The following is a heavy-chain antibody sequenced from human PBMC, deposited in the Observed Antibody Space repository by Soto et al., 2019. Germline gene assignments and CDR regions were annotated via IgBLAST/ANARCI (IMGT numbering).Heavy chain of an antibody. V-gene: IGHV4-59*08. Sequence: SETLSLTCTVSGASISSYYWSWIRQPPGKGLEWIGYIYYSGSTNYNPSLKSRVTISVDTSKNQFSLKLSSVTAADTAVYYCATRAADYDFWSGYYSYYYYMDVWGKGTTVTVSS. CDR1: GASISSYY. CDR2: IYYSGST. D-gene: IGHD3-3*01. CDR3: ATRAADYDFWSGYYSYYYYMDV. J-gene: IGHJ6*03.